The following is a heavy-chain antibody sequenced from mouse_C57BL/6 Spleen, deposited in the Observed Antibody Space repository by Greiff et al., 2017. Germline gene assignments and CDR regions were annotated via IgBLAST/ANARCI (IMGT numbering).Heavy chain of an antibody. J-gene: IGHJ1*03. CDR3: ARREGSSYWYFDV. Sequence: EVKVVESGGGLVKPGGSLKLSCAASGFTFSDYGMHWVRQAPEKGLEWVAYISSGSSTIYYADTVKGRFTISRDNAKNTLFLQMTSLRSEDTAMYYCARREGSSYWYFDVWGTGTTVTVSS. V-gene: IGHV5-17*01. CDR2: ISSGSSTI. D-gene: IGHD1-1*01. CDR1: GFTFSDYG.